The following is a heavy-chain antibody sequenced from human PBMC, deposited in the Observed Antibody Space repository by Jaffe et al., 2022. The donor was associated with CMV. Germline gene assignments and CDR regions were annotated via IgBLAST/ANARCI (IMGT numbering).Heavy chain of an antibody. V-gene: IGHV5-51*01. CDR1: GYSFTSYW. CDR3: ARTTVDTAMARHNWFDP. D-gene: IGHD5-18*01. J-gene: IGHJ5*02. CDR2: IYPGDSDT. Sequence: EVQLVQSGAEVKKPGESLKISCKGSGYSFTSYWIGWVRQMPGKGLEWMGIIYPGDSDTRYSPSFQGQVTISADKSISTAYLQWSSLKASDTAMYYCARTTVDTAMARHNWFDPWGQGTLVTVSS.